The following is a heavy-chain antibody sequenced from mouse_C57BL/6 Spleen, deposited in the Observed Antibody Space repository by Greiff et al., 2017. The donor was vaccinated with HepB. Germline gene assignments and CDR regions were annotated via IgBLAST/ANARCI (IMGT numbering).Heavy chain of an antibody. V-gene: IGHV14-2*01. J-gene: IGHJ2*01. CDR1: GFNIKDYY. CDR2: IDPEDGET. D-gene: IGHD3-2*02. Sequence: DVKLVESGAELVKPGASVKLSCTASGFNIKDYYMHWVKQRTEQGLEWIGRIDPEDGETKYAPKFQGKATITADTSSNTAYLQLSSLTSEDTAVYYCVTDSSTLDYWGQGTTLTVSS. CDR3: VTDSSTLDY.